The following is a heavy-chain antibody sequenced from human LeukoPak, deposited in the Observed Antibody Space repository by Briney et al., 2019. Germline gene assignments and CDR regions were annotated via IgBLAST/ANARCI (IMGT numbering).Heavy chain of an antibody. J-gene: IGHJ4*02. CDR2: ISSSSNYI. D-gene: IGHD6-19*01. V-gene: IGHV3-21*01. Sequence: PGGSLRLSCAASGFTFSSYDVNWVRQAPGKGLEWVSSISSSSNYIYYAHSMKGRFTVSRDNARNSLYLQMNSLRAEDTALYYCAREDSSGLDYWGQGTLVTVSS. CDR1: GFTFSSYD. CDR3: AREDSSGLDY.